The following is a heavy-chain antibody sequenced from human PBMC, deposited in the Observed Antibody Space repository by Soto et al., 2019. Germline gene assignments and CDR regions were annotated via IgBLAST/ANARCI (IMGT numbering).Heavy chain of an antibody. Sequence: ASVKVSCKASGILCISYSISWVRQAPGQGLEWMGRIIPSIGLANYAQKFQGRVTITADKSTSTAFLDLSSLRPEDTATYYCARDRCSSTSCARGNWYFDLWGRGTLVTVSS. D-gene: IGHD2-2*01. CDR3: ARDRCSSTSCARGNWYFDL. V-gene: IGHV1-69*04. J-gene: IGHJ2*01. CDR1: GILCISYS. CDR2: IIPSIGLA.